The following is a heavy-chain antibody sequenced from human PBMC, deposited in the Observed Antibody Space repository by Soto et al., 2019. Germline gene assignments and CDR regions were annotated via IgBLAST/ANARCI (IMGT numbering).Heavy chain of an antibody. CDR2: ISYDGSNK. J-gene: IGHJ4*02. Sequence: GALRLSCAASGFTVSSYAMHWVRQAPGKGLEWVAVISYDGSNKYYADSVKGRFTISRDNSKNTLYLQMNSLRAEDTAVYYCARDRLVTGTDYYFDYWGQGTLVTVSS. D-gene: IGHD1-20*01. V-gene: IGHV3-30-3*01. CDR1: GFTVSSYA. CDR3: ARDRLVTGTDYYFDY.